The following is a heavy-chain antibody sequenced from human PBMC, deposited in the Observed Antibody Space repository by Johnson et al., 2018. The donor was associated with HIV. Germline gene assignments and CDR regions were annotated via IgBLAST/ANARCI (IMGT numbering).Heavy chain of an antibody. Sequence: VQLVESGGGVVQPGKSLTLSCVLSGLSFSNFGIHWVRQAPGKGPEWVANIKQDGSEKYYVDSVKGRFTISRDNAKNSLYLQMNSLRAEDTSVYYCERAWRQWRARAFDIWGQGTMVTVSS. D-gene: IGHD6-19*01. V-gene: IGHV3-7*01. J-gene: IGHJ3*02. CDR2: IKQDGSEK. CDR1: GLSFSNFG. CDR3: ERAWRQWRARAFDI.